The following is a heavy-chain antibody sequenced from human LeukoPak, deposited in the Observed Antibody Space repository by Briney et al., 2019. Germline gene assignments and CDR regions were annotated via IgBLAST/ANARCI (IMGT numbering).Heavy chain of an antibody. J-gene: IGHJ4*02. Sequence: GGSLRLSCAASGFTFDDYAMHWVRQAPGKGLEWVSGISWNSGSIGYADPVKGRFTISRDNAKNSLYLQMNSLRAEDTALYYCAKGPAKWLRFGPYDCWGQGTLVTVSS. CDR2: ISWNSGSI. CDR3: AKGPAKWLRFGPYDC. V-gene: IGHV3-9*01. CDR1: GFTFDDYA. D-gene: IGHD5-12*01.